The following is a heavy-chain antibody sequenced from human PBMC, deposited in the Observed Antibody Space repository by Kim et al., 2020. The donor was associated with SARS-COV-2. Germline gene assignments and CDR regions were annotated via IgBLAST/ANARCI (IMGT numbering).Heavy chain of an antibody. Sequence: GESLKISCKGSGYSFTSYWISWVRQMPGKGLEWMGRIDPSDSYTNYSPSFQGHVTISADKSISTAYLQWSSLKASDTAMYYCAGISLRGYSYGSSVYWGQGTLVTVSS. CDR3: AGISLRGYSYGSSVY. D-gene: IGHD5-18*01. J-gene: IGHJ4*02. CDR2: IDPSDSYT. V-gene: IGHV5-10-1*01. CDR1: GYSFTSYW.